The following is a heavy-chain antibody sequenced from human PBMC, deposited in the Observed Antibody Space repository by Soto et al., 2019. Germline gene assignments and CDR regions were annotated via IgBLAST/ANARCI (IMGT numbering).Heavy chain of an antibody. CDR1: GYTFTNYD. V-gene: IGHV1-8*01. Sequence: QVQLVQSGAEVKKPGASVKVYCKASGYTFTNYDIHWVRQATGQGLEWMGWMNPDSGNTGQSKQFQGRVTMTRDTSISTAYMEMSSLRFEDTAVYYCARGRFRRTWFDPWGQGTLVTVSS. D-gene: IGHD3-16*01. J-gene: IGHJ5*02. CDR2: MNPDSGNT. CDR3: ARGRFRRTWFDP.